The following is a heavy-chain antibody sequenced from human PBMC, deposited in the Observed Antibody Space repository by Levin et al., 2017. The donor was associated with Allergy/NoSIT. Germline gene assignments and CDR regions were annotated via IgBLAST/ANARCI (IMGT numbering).Heavy chain of an antibody. CDR3: ANSGLTQTGYSSSWPLVQDY. D-gene: IGHD6-13*01. CDR1: GFTFSSYA. J-gene: IGHJ4*02. V-gene: IGHV3-23*01. Sequence: GESLKISCAASGFTFSSYAMSWVRQAPGKGLEWVSAISGSGGSTYYADSVKGRFTISRDNSKNTLYLQMNSLRAEDTAVYYCANSGLTQTGYSSSWPLVQDYWGQGTLVTVSS. CDR2: ISGSGGST.